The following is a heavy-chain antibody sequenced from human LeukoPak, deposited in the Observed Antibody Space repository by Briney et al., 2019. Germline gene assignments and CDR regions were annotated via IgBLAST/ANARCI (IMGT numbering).Heavy chain of an antibody. CDR1: GFSFSSYA. D-gene: IGHD7-27*01. CDR3: ARDQSDWGLFDY. Sequence: GGSLRLSCAASGFSFSSYAMHWVRRAPGKGLEWVAVISYDGSNKYYADSVKGRFTISRDNSKNTLYLQMNSLRAEDTAVYYCARDQSDWGLFDYWGQGTLVTVSS. V-gene: IGHV3-30-3*01. CDR2: ISYDGSNK. J-gene: IGHJ4*02.